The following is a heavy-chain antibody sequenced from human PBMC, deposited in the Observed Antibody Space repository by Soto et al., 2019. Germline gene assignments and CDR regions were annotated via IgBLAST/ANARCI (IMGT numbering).Heavy chain of an antibody. CDR2: INHSGST. J-gene: IGHJ4*02. V-gene: IGHV4-34*01. CDR3: ARSLEAAPGFYYFDH. Sequence: PSETLSLTCAVYGGSFSGYYWSWIRQPPGKGLEWIGEINHSGSTDYNPSLKSRVTISVDNAKNSVDLQMSGLTVEDTAVYYCARSLEAAPGFYYFDHFGQGTLVTVS. D-gene: IGHD6-13*01. CDR1: GGSFSGYY.